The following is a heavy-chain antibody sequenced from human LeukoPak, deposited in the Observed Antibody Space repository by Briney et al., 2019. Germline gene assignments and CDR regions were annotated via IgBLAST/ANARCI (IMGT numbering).Heavy chain of an antibody. CDR2: IRYDGSNK. J-gene: IGHJ4*02. Sequence: SCKASGYTFTSYYMHWVRQAPGKGLEWVAFIRYDGSNKYYADSVKGRSTISRDNSKNTLYLQMNSLRAEDTAVYYCAKMLWFGEYGVFDYWGQGTLVTVSS. D-gene: IGHD3-10*01. CDR1: GYTFTSYY. CDR3: AKMLWFGEYGVFDY. V-gene: IGHV3-30*02.